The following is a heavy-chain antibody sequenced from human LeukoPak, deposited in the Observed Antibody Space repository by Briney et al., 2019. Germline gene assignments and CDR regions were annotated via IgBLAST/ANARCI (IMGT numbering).Heavy chain of an antibody. CDR2: ISWNSETI. CDR3: AKSSSGELPCVDY. J-gene: IGHJ4*02. Sequence: PGGSLRLSCAASGFTFDDCAMHWVRQAPGKGLEWVSGISWNSETIAYADSVKGRFTISRDNAKYSLYLQMNSLRAEDTALYYCAKSSSGELPCVDYWGQGTLVTVSS. V-gene: IGHV3-9*01. D-gene: IGHD1-26*01. CDR1: GFTFDDCA.